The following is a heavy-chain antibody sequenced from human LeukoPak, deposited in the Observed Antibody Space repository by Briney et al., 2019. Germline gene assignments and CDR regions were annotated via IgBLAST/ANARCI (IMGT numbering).Heavy chain of an antibody. V-gene: IGHV4-30-4*01. J-gene: IGHJ5*02. CDR1: GGSISSGDYY. CDR2: IYYSGST. D-gene: IGHD3-22*01. CDR3: ARGGLTFHYYDRSLNWFDP. Sequence: SQTLSLTCTVSGGSISSGDYYWSWIRQPPGKGLEWIGYIYYSGSTYYNPSLKSRVTISVDTSKNQFSLKLSSVTAADTAVYYCARGGLTFHYYDRSLNWFDPWGQGTLVTVSS.